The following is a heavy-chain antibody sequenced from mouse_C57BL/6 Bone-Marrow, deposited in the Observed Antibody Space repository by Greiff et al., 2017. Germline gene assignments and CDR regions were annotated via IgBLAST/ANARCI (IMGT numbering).Heavy chain of an antibody. CDR1: GYTFTSYW. CDR3: ARRGYHIYAMDY. D-gene: IGHD3-1*01. CDR2: IYPGSGST. J-gene: IGHJ4*01. Sequence: QVQLKQPGAELVKPGASVKMSCKASGYTFTSYWITWVKQRPGKGLEWIGDIYPGSGSTNYNEKFKSKATLTVDTSSSTAYMQLSSLTSEDSAVYYCARRGYHIYAMDYWGQGTSVTVSS. V-gene: IGHV1-55*01.